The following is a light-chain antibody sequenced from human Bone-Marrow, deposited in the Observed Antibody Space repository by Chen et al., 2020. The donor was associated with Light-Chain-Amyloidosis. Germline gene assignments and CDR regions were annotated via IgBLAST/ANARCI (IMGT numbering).Light chain of an antibody. CDR1: SSNVGDYSL. V-gene: IGLV2-23*01. J-gene: IGLJ1*01. Sequence: QSALTPPASVSGSPGQSITIPCTGTSSNVGDYSLVSWYQQHPGKAPKLLLYEGIQRPSGVSSRFSGSMSGNTASLTISGLQTEDEADYFCYTYAGSATFVFGSATTVTVL. CDR2: EGI. CDR3: YTYAGSATFV.